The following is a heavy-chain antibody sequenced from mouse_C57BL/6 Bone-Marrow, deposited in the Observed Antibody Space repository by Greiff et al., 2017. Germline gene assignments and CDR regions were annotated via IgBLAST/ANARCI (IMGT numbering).Heavy chain of an antibody. J-gene: IGHJ2*01. D-gene: IGHD4-1*01. CDR2: IYPGGGYT. CDR1: GYTFTNYW. Sequence: VQVVESGAELVRPGTSVKMSCKASGYTFTNYWIGWAKQRPGHGLEWVGDIYPGGGYTNYNEKFKGKATLTADKSSSTAYMQFSSLTSEDSAIYYCARWRTGTYFVYWGQGTTLTVSS. V-gene: IGHV1-63*01. CDR3: ARWRTGTYFVY.